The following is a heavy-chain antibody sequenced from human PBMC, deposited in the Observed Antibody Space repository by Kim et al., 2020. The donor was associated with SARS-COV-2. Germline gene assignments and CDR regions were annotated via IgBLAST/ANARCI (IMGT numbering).Heavy chain of an antibody. CDR3: AKDGDGNSGNLFFDP. J-gene: IGHJ5*02. CDR2: IIPLLDIT. D-gene: IGHD5-12*01. V-gene: IGHV1-69*04. Sequence: SVKVSCKASGGTFNSYAFSWVRQAPGQGLEWVGRIIPLLDITNYGQNFQGRITISADTSTNTVYLELSGLRSDDTAVYYCAKDGDGNSGNLFFDPWGQGTLVTVSS. CDR1: GGTFNSYA.